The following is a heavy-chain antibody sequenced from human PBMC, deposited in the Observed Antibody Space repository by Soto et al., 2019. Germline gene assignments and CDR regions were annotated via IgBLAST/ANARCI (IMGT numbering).Heavy chain of an antibody. CDR3: AKGNNGIYDN. J-gene: IGHJ4*02. CDR1: GFTFSSYA. CDR2: ISGNGRTY. D-gene: IGHD1-1*01. Sequence: EVQLLESGGGLVQPGESLRPSCAASGFTFSSYAMSWVRQAPGKGLEWVSGISGNGRTYYFADSVKGRFTISRDNSKNTQNLQMNSLRAEDTAIYYCAKGNNGIYDNWGQGTLVTVSS. V-gene: IGHV3-23*01.